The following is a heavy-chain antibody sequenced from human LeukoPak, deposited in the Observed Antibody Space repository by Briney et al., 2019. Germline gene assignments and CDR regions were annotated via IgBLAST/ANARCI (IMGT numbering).Heavy chain of an antibody. CDR1: GYTFTGYY. CDR3: ARGIIAAADNNWFDP. CDR2: VNPQSGGT. Sequence: ASVKVSCKASGYTFTGYYMHWVRQAPGQGLEWMGWVNPQSGGTNYAQNFQGRVTMTRDTSISTAYMELSRLTSDDTAVYYCARGIIAAADNNWFDPWGQGTLVTVSS. D-gene: IGHD6-13*01. J-gene: IGHJ5*02. V-gene: IGHV1-2*02.